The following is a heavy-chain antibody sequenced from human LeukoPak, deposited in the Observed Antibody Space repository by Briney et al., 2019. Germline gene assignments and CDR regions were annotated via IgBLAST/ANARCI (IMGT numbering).Heavy chain of an antibody. D-gene: IGHD6-13*01. CDR3: ARGGSSSWPNYYYYYYYMDV. J-gene: IGHJ6*03. Sequence: GASVKVSCKASGYTFTSYYMHWVRQAPGQGLEWMGIINPSGGSTSYAQKFQGRVTMTRDMSTSTVYMELSSLRSEDTAVYYCARGGSSSWPNYYYYYYYMDVWGKGTTVTISS. CDR1: GYTFTSYY. V-gene: IGHV1-46*01. CDR2: INPSGGST.